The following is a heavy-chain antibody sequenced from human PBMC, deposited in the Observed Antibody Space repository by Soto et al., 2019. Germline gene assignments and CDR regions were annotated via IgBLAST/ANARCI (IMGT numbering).Heavy chain of an antibody. D-gene: IGHD3-3*01. J-gene: IGHJ5*02. V-gene: IGHV3-23*01. Sequence: TGGSLRLSCAASGFTFSSYAMGWVRQGPGKGLEWVAVVSIGGSTHYADSVRGRFTISRDNSKNTLSLQMNSLTAEDTAVYYCARFYGPDPWGQGNMVTV. CDR1: GFTFSSYA. CDR2: VSIGGST. CDR3: ARFYGPDP.